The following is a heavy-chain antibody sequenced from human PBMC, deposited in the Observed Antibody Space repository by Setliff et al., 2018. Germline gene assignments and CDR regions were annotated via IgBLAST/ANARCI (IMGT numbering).Heavy chain of an antibody. CDR2: ISPYNGKT. J-gene: IGHJ4*02. CDR3: ARAPPKIVVTVAALDY. D-gene: IGHD2-15*01. Sequence: ASVKVSCKASGYIFNSSGIAWVRQAPGQGLEWMGWISPYNGKTNHAQNLQGRVAMTTDTSTSTAYMELRSLRSDDTDVYYCARAPPKIVVTVAALDYWGQGALVTVSS. CDR1: GYIFNSSG. V-gene: IGHV1-18*01.